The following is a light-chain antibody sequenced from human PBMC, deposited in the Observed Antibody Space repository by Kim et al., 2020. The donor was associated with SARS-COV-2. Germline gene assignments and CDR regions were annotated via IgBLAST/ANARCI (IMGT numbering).Light chain of an antibody. CDR3: QQRVDWPLT. J-gene: IGKJ4*01. CDR2: DAS. CDR1: QSVSSY. Sequence: EIVLTQSPATLSLSPGERATLSCRASQSVSSYLGWYQQRPGQAPRLLIYDASNRATDVPARFSGSGSGTDFTLTISNLEPEDFAVYYCQQRVDWPLTFGGGTKLEI. V-gene: IGKV3-11*01.